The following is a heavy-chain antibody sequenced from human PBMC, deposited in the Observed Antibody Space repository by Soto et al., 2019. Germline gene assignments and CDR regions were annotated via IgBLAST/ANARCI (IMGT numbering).Heavy chain of an antibody. CDR2: IWYDGSNK. V-gene: IGHV3-33*01. CDR1: GFTFSSYG. D-gene: IGHD3-9*01. Sequence: QVQLVESGGGVVQTGRSLRLSCAASGFTFSSYGMHWVRQAPGKGLEWVAVIWYDGSNKYYADSVKGRFTISRDNSKNTLYLQMTSLRAEDTAVYYCARDRGYFDWLSDYYYYYGMAVWGQGTTVTVSS. J-gene: IGHJ6*02. CDR3: ARDRGYFDWLSDYYYYYGMAV.